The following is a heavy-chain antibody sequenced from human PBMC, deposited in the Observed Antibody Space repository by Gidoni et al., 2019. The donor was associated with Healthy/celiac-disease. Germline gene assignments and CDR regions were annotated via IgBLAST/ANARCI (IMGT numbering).Heavy chain of an antibody. CDR1: GFTFSNAW. CDR2: IKSKTDGGTT. V-gene: IGHV3-15*07. Sequence: AASGFTFSNAWMNWVRQAPGKGLEWVGRIKSKTDGGTTDYAAPVKGRFTISRDDSKNTLYLQMNSLKTEDTAVYYCTPLPDWGVTDFDYWGQGTLVTVSS. CDR3: TPLPDWGVTDFDY. J-gene: IGHJ4*02. D-gene: IGHD3-9*01.